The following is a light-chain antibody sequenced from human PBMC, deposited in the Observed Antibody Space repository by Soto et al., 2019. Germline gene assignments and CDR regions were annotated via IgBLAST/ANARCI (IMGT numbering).Light chain of an antibody. Sequence: QMTQSPSPLSASLGDRVTITCGASQSISSWVAWYQQKPGKGPKLLIYKASHLESGVPSRFSGSGYGTEFNLTISSLQPGDFATYYCQHYNTYPWTFGHGTKVDIK. CDR3: QHYNTYPWT. CDR1: QSISSW. CDR2: KAS. V-gene: IGKV1-5*03. J-gene: IGKJ1*01.